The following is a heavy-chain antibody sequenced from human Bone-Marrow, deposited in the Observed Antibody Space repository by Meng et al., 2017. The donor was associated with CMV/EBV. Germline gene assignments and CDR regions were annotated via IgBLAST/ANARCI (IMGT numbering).Heavy chain of an antibody. V-gene: IGHV1-69*05. CDR2: IIPIFGTA. CDR3: ASMQSLHAAIGPEDGFDY. CDR1: GCTFSSYA. D-gene: IGHD2-2*02. J-gene: IGHJ4*02. Sequence: SVKVSCKASGCTFSSYAISWVRQAPGQGLEWMGGIIPIFGTANYAQKFQGRVTITTDESTSTAYMELSSLRSEDTAVYYCASMQSLHAAIGPEDGFDYWGQGTLVTVSS.